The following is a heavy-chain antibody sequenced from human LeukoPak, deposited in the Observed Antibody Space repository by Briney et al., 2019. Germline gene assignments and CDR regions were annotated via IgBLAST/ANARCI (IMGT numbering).Heavy chain of an antibody. CDR1: GYTFTSYG. D-gene: IGHD3-22*01. Sequence: ASVKVSCKASGYTFTSYGISWVRQAPGQGLEWMGWISAYNGNTNYAQKLQGRVTMTTDTSTSTAYMELRSLRSDDTAVYYCVGGYYYDSSGYYPYDAFDIWAKGQWSPSLQ. CDR2: ISAYNGNT. CDR3: VGGYYYDSSGYYPYDAFDI. J-gene: IGHJ3*02. V-gene: IGHV1-18*01.